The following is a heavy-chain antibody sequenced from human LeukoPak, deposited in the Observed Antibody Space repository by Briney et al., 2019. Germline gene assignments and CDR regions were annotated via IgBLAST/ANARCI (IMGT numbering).Heavy chain of an antibody. CDR1: GFTFSDYY. CDR2: ISSSGSTI. J-gene: IGHJ5*02. CDR3: AIDRYGSGSNWFDP. V-gene: IGHV3-11*01. D-gene: IGHD3-10*01. Sequence: PGGSLRLSCAASGFTFSDYYMSWLRQAPGKGLDWVSYISSSGSTIYYADSVKGRFTISRDNAKNSLYLQMNSLRAEDTAVYYCAIDRYGSGSNWFDPWGQGTLVTVSS.